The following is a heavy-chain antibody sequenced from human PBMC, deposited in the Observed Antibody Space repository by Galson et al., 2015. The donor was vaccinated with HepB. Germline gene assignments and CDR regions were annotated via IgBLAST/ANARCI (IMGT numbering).Heavy chain of an antibody. CDR3: ARDGNGPFGY. V-gene: IGHV3-23*01. Sequence: SLRLSCAASGFTFSNYAVSWVRQAPGKGLEWVAAIRGSGGSTYYADSVKGRFTISRDNSKNTLYLQMNSLRAEDTAVYYCARDGNGPFGYWGQGTLVTVSS. CDR2: IRGSGGST. CDR1: GFTFSNYA. D-gene: IGHD1-26*01. J-gene: IGHJ4*02.